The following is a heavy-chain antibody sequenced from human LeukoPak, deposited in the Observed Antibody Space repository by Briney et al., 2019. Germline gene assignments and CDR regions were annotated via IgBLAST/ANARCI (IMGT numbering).Heavy chain of an antibody. D-gene: IGHD4-11*01. CDR3: AAGYGNSDFDF. J-gene: IGHJ4*02. CDR2: IKSKSVGGTR. V-gene: IGHV3-15*01. CDR1: GFTFSNAW. Sequence: GGSLRLSCVASGFTFSNAWMSWVRQAPGKGLEWVGRIKSKSVGGTRDFAAPVKGRLSISRDDSKNTLYLQMNSLKTEDTAVYYWAAGYGNSDFDFWGQGTLVTVSS.